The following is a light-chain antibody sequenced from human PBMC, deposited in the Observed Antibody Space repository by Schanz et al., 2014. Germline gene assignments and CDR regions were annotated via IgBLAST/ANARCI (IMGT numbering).Light chain of an antibody. CDR2: DNN. Sequence: QSVLTQPPSVSGAPGQRVTISCTGSSSNIGAGYDVHWYQQPPGTAPKLLIYDNNERPSGIPDRFSGSKSGTSATLGITGLQTGDAADYYCGTWDSSLSAVVFGGGTKLTVL. CDR1: SSNIGAGYD. CDR3: GTWDSSLSAVV. V-gene: IGLV1-51*01. J-gene: IGLJ2*01.